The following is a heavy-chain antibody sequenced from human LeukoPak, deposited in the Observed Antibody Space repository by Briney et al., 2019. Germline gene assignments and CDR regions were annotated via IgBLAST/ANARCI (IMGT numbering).Heavy chain of an antibody. CDR2: IIPIFGTA. CDR3: ARERGDCSGGSCYVDAFDI. Sequence: SVKVSCKASGGTFSSYTISWVRQAPGQGLEWMGGIIPIFGTANYAQKFQGRVTITADESTSTAYMELSSLRSEDTAVYYCARERGDCSGGSCYVDAFDIWGQGTMVTVSS. D-gene: IGHD2-15*01. J-gene: IGHJ3*02. V-gene: IGHV1-69*13. CDR1: GGTFSSYT.